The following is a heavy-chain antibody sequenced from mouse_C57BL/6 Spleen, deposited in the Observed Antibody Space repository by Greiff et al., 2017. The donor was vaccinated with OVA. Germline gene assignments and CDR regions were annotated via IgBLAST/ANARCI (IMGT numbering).Heavy chain of an antibody. CDR1: GYTFTSYW. Sequence: VQLQQPGAELVRPGTSVKLSCKASGYTFTSYWMHWVKQRPGQGLEWIGVIDPSDSYTNYNQKFKGKATLTVDTSSSTAYMQLSSLTSEDSAVYYCARGDEVYYFDYWGQGTTLTVSS. CDR3: ARGDEVYYFDY. CDR2: IDPSDSYT. J-gene: IGHJ2*01. D-gene: IGHD3-3*01. V-gene: IGHV1-59*01.